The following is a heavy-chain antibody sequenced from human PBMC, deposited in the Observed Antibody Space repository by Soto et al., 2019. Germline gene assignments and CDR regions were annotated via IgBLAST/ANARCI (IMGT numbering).Heavy chain of an antibody. Sequence: ASVKVSCKASGGTFSSYTISWVRQAPGQGLEWMGRIIAYNGNTNYAQKLQGRVTMTTDTSTSTAYMELRSLRSDDTAVYYGARVYYYDSSGHDIWGQGTMVTVSS. CDR2: IIAYNGNT. CDR1: GGTFSSYT. J-gene: IGHJ3*02. D-gene: IGHD3-22*01. V-gene: IGHV1-18*01. CDR3: ARVYYYDSSGHDI.